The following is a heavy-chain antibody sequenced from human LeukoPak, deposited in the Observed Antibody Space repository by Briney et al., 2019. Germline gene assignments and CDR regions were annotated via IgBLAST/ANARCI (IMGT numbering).Heavy chain of an antibody. CDR1: GGSFSGYY. V-gene: IGHV4-34*01. CDR2: INHSGST. Sequence: PSETLSLTCAVYGGSFSGYYWSWIRQPPGKGLEWIGEINHSGSTSYNPSLKSRVTISVDTSKNQFSLKLSSVTAADTAVYYCARGYWVDYWGQGTLVTVSS. D-gene: IGHD2-15*01. CDR3: ARGYWVDY. J-gene: IGHJ4*02.